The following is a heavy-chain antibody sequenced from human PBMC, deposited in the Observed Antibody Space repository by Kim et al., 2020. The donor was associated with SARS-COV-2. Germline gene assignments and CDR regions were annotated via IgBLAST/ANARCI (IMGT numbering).Heavy chain of an antibody. CDR1: GYTFTGYY. V-gene: IGHV1-2*02. CDR2: INPNSGGT. D-gene: IGHD6-13*01. J-gene: IGHJ6*03. Sequence: ASVKVSCKASGYTFTGYYMNWVRQAPGQGLEWMGWINPNSGGTNYAQKFQGRVTMTRDTSISTAYMELSRLRSDDTAVYYCATRPGAAGTCYYYYYMHVWGQGTTVTVSS. CDR3: ATRPGAAGTCYYYYYMHV.